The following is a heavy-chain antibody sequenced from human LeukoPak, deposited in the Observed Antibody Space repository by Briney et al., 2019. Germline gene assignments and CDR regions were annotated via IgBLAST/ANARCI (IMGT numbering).Heavy chain of an antibody. CDR1: GGSISSYY. V-gene: IGHV4-4*07. CDR2: IYTSGST. CDR3: ARDGYSYGVYYYYYMDV. D-gene: IGHD5-18*01. J-gene: IGHJ6*03. Sequence: SETLPLTCTVSGGSISSYYWSWIRQPAGKGLEWIGRIYTSGSTNYNPSLKSRVTMSVDTSKNQFSLKLSSVTAADTAVYYCARDGYSYGVYYYYYMDVWGKGTTVTVSS.